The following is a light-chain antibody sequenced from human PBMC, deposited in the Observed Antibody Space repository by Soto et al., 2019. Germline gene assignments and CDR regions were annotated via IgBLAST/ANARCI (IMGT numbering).Light chain of an antibody. V-gene: IGKV1-5*03. Sequence: DIQLTQSPSTLSASVGDRVTITCRASQSISSWLAWYQQKPGKAPKCLLYKTSNLESGVPSRFSGSGSGTEFTLTISSLQPDDFATYYCQYYNNYCWTFGQGTKVEIK. J-gene: IGKJ1*01. CDR3: QYYNNYCWT. CDR1: QSISSW. CDR2: KTS.